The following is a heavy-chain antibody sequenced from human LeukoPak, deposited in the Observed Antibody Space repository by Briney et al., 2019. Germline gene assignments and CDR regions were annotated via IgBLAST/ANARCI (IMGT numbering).Heavy chain of an antibody. CDR2: IYTSGNS. V-gene: IGHV4-61*02. CDR3: VREERTTGLLWFDP. CDR1: GGSISSGSYY. D-gene: IGHD1-14*01. J-gene: IGHJ5*02. Sequence: PSETLSLTCTVSGGSISSGSYYWSWIRQPAGKGLEWIGRIYTSGNSDFNPSLKSRVTISVDTSKKQFSLNLSSVTAADTAVYYCVREERTTGLLWFDPWGQGALVTVSS.